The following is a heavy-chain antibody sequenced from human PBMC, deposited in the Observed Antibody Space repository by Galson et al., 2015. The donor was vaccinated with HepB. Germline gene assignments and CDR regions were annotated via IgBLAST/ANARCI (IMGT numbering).Heavy chain of an antibody. D-gene: IGHD3-3*01. CDR1: GYTFTTYS. V-gene: IGHV1-3*01. J-gene: IGHJ3*02. Sequence: SVKVSCKASGYTFTTYSIHWVRQAPGQRLEWMGWMNAANDITKYSQKFQGRLTITRDTSASTAYMELSSLRAEDTAVYYCARASTIFGVGYDAFDIWGQGTMVTVSS. CDR3: ARASTIFGVGYDAFDI. CDR2: MNAANDIT.